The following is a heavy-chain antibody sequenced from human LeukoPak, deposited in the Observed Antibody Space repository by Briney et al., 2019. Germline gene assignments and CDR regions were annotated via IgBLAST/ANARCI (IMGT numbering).Heavy chain of an antibody. CDR3: ARVRYDYVWGSYRPAFDY. D-gene: IGHD3-16*02. J-gene: IGHJ4*02. V-gene: IGHV4-59*01. CDR2: IYYSGST. Sequence: PSETLSLTCTVSGGSISSYYWSWIRQPPGKGLEWIGYIYYSGSTNYSASLKSRVTISLDTSKNQFSLKLSSVTAADTAVYYCARVRYDYVWGSYRPAFDYWGQGTLVTVSS. CDR1: GGSISSYY.